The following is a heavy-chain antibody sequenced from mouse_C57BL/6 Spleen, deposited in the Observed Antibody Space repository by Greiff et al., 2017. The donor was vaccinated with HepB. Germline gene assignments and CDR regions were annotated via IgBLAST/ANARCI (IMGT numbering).Heavy chain of an antibody. D-gene: IGHD1-1*01. CDR3: ARGNYYGSYWYFDV. CDR1: GYTFTSYW. V-gene: IGHV1-52*01. Sequence: QVQLQQPGAELVRPGSSVKLSCKASGYTFTSYWMHWVKQRPIQGLEWIGNIDPSDSETHYNQKFKDKATLTVDKSSSTAYMQLSSRTSEDSAVYYCARGNYYGSYWYFDVWGTGTTVTVSS. CDR2: IDPSDSET. J-gene: IGHJ1*03.